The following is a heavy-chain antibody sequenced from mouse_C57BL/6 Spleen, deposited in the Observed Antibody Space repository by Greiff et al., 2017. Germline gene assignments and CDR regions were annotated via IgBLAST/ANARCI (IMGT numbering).Heavy chain of an antibody. D-gene: IGHD2-4*01. CDR2: ISDGGSYT. Sequence: DVMLVESGGGLVKPGGSLKLSCAASGFTFSSYAMSWVRQTPEKRLEWVATISDGGSYTYYPDNVKGRFTISRDNAKNNLYLQMSHLKSEDTAMYYCARGEDYDAWFAYWCQGTLVTVSA. V-gene: IGHV5-4*03. CDR3: ARGEDYDAWFAY. J-gene: IGHJ3*01. CDR1: GFTFSSYA.